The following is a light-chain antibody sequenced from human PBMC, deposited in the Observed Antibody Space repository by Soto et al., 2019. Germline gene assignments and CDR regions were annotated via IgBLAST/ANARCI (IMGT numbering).Light chain of an antibody. V-gene: IGLV3-21*02. Sequence: SYELTQPPSVSVAPGQTARITCGGNTIESKSVHWYQQRPGQAPVLVIYVDSDRPSGIPDRFSASTSGNTAALTISRVEAGDEADYYCHVWDTISDHYVFGSGTKLTVL. CDR3: HVWDTISDHYV. CDR2: VDS. CDR1: TIESKS. J-gene: IGLJ1*01.